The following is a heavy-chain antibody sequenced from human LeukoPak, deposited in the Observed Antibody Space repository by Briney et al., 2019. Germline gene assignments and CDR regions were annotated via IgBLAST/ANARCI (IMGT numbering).Heavy chain of an antibody. J-gene: IGHJ4*02. CDR1: GYTFTGYY. Sequence: GASVKVSCKASGYTFTGYYMHWVRQAPGQGLEWMGWINPNSGGTNYAQKFQGRVTMTRDTSISTAYKELSRLRSDDTAVYYCARGIGRSVYDSSGYLRYWGQGTLVTVSS. V-gene: IGHV1-2*02. CDR2: INPNSGGT. CDR3: ARGIGRSVYDSSGYLRY. D-gene: IGHD3-22*01.